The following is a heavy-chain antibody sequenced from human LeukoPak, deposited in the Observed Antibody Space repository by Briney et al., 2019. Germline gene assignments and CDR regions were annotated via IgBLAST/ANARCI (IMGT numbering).Heavy chain of an antibody. CDR1: GFTVSSNY. Sequence: GGSLRLSCAASGFTVSSNYMNWVRQAPGKGLEWVSVIYGGGKTYYADSVKGRFTLSRDNSKNTLYLQMNSLRAEDSALYYCAKVRVGTSDCFGYWGQGTLVTVSS. D-gene: IGHD5-12*01. CDR2: IYGGGKT. V-gene: IGHV3-53*01. CDR3: AKVRVGTSDCFGY. J-gene: IGHJ4*02.